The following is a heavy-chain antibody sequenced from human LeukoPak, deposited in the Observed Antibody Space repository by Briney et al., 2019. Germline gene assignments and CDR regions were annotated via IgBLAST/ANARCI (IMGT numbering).Heavy chain of an antibody. CDR1: GFSLSTYA. CDR3: AKDTTAWWYHRAYMNV. Sequence: GGSLRLSCAASGFSLSTYALSWVRQAPGGGLEWVAAISGSGDKTYHADSAKGRFTISKDNSENRLSLQMDSLRAEDTAVYFCAKDTTAWWYHRAYMNVWGKGTTVTVSS. CDR2: ISGSGDKT. V-gene: IGHV3-23*01. J-gene: IGHJ6*03. D-gene: IGHD2-15*01.